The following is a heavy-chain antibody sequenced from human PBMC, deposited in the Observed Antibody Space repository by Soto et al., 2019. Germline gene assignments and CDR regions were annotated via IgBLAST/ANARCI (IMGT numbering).Heavy chain of an antibody. V-gene: IGHV3-21*01. CDR2: ISSSSSYI. CDR1: GFTFSSYS. J-gene: IGHJ4*02. D-gene: IGHD3-22*01. Sequence: SGFTFSSYSMHWVRQAPGKGLEWVSSISSSSSYIYYADAVKGRFTISRDNAKNSLYLQMNSLRAEDTAVYYCAREGEHYFESGAYCFVYWGQGTPVTVSS. CDR3: AREGEHYFESGAYCFVY.